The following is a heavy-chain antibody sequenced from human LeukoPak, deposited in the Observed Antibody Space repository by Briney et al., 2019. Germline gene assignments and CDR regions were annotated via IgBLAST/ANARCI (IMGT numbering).Heavy chain of an antibody. CDR2: FEPEDGET. CDR3: ATDLYGSGSYYLFDY. J-gene: IGHJ4*02. V-gene: IGHV1-24*01. Sequence: ASVKVSCKVSGYTLTELSMHWVRQAPGKGLEWMGGFEPEDGETIYAQKFQGRVTMTEDTSTDTAYMELSSLRSEDTAVYYCATDLYGSGSYYLFDYWGQGTLVTVSS. CDR1: GYTLTELS. D-gene: IGHD3-10*01.